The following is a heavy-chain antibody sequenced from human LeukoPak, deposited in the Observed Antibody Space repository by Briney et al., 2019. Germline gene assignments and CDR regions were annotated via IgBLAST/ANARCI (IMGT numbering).Heavy chain of an antibody. Sequence: SETLSLTSTVSGGSISSYYWSWIRQPPGKGLEWIGYIYYSGSTNYNPSLKSRVTISVDTSKNQFSLKLSSVTAADTAVYYCARWGYDSSGYPYYYYGMDVWGQGTTVTVSS. CDR3: ARWGYDSSGYPYYYYGMDV. CDR1: GGSISSYY. CDR2: IYYSGST. V-gene: IGHV4-59*01. D-gene: IGHD3-22*01. J-gene: IGHJ6*02.